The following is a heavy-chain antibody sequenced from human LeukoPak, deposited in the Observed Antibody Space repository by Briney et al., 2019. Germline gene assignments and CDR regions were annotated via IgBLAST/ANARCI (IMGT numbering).Heavy chain of an antibody. J-gene: IGHJ3*02. Sequence: PGGSLRLSRAASGFTFSSHWMTWVRQAPGKGLEWVANINQDGSERYYVDSVKGRFTISRDNAKNSLYLQMNSLRAEDTAVYYCARDSEYSSSFAFDIWGQGKMVTVSS. D-gene: IGHD6-13*01. CDR2: INQDGSER. V-gene: IGHV3-7*01. CDR3: ARDSEYSSSFAFDI. CDR1: GFTFSSHW.